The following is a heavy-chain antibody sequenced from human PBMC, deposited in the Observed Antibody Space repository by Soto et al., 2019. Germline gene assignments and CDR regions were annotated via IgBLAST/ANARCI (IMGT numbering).Heavy chain of an antibody. CDR2: IYSGGST. CDR3: ARASNEFWSGYYWSWFDP. V-gene: IGHV3-66*01. D-gene: IGHD3-3*01. Sequence: EVQLVESGGGLVQPGGSLRLSCAASGFSVSSTYMSWVRQAPGKGLEWVSVIYSGGSTYYADSVKGRFTISRDNSKNTLYLQMNSLRDEDTALYYCARASNEFWSGYYWSWFDPWGQGTLVTVSS. J-gene: IGHJ5*02. CDR1: GFSVSSTY.